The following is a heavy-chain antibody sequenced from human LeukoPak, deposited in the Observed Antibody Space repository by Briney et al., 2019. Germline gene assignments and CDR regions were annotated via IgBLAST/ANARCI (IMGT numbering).Heavy chain of an antibody. CDR1: GFTFSSYG. D-gene: IGHD2-15*01. Sequence: GGSLRLSCAASGFTFSSYGMHWVRQAPGKGLEWVAVIWYDGSNKYYADSVKGRFTISRDNSKNTLNLQMNSLRAEDTAVYYCASGATGDCSGGSCWRTFDYWGQGTLVTVSS. V-gene: IGHV3-33*01. CDR3: ASGATGDCSGGSCWRTFDY. CDR2: IWYDGSNK. J-gene: IGHJ4*02.